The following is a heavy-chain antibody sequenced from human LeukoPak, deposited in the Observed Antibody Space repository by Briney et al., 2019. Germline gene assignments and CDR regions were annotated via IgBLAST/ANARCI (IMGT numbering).Heavy chain of an antibody. Sequence: PGGSLRLSCAASGFTFSSYAMSWVRQAPGKGLEWVSAISGCGGSTYYADSVKGRFTISRDNSKNTLYLQMNSLRAEDTAVYYCAKDHDYRLPTLMAYWGQGTLVTVSS. V-gene: IGHV3-23*01. D-gene: IGHD4-4*01. CDR3: AKDHDYRLPTLMAY. CDR1: GFTFSSYA. CDR2: ISGCGGST. J-gene: IGHJ4*02.